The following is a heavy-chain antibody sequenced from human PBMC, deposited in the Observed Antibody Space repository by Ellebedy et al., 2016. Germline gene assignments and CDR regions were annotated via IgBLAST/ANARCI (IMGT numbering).Heavy chain of an antibody. CDR2: ISYDGSNK. CDR3: ARDRYSYGPQPLDY. V-gene: IGHV3-30-3*01. CDR1: GFTFSSYA. Sequence: GESLKISXAASGFTFSSYAMHWVRQAPGKGLEWVAVISYDGSNKYYADSVKGRFTISRDNSKNTLYLQMNSLRAEDTAVYYCARDRYSYGPQPLDYWGQGTLVTVSS. D-gene: IGHD5-18*01. J-gene: IGHJ4*02.